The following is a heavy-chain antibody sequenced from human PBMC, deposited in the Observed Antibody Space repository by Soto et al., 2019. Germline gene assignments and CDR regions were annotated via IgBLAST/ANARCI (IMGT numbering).Heavy chain of an antibody. CDR1: GFTFTNFA. D-gene: IGHD3-10*01. CDR2: ITASGGKT. V-gene: IGHV3-23*01. Sequence: EVQVLESGGGLVQPGGSLRLSCAASGFTFTNFAMHWVRQAPGKGPEWVSGITASGGKTYIADSVKGRFNISRDNSKNTVYLQMDRLRAEDTALYYCAKDKGVRSAAIINIGPCFDSWVQGTRVAVSA. J-gene: IGHJ4*02. CDR3: AKDKGVRSAAIINIGPCFDS.